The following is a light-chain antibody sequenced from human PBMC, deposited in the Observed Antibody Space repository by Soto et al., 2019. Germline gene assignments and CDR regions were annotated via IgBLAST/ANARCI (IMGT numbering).Light chain of an antibody. Sequence: EIVMTQSPATVPVSPGERVTLSCRASQSVSIDLAWYQQKPGQAPRLLIYGASTMATDIPATFTGSGSGTEFTLTISRLQSEDIAVYYCQQYNKWPQTFGKWTKVEIK. CDR2: GAS. J-gene: IGKJ1*01. V-gene: IGKV3-15*01. CDR3: QQYNKWPQT. CDR1: QSVSID.